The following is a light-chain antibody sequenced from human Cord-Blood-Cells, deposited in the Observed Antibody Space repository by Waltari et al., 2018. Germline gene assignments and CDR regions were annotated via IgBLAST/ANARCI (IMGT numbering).Light chain of an antibody. V-gene: IGLV1-40*01. CDR2: GNS. Sequence: QSVLTQPPSVSGAPGQRVTISCTGSSSNIGDGYDVHWYQQLPGTAPKLLIYGNSNRPSGVPDRFSGSKSGTSASLAITGLQAEDEADYYCQSYDSSLSGNYVFGTGTKVTVL. CDR3: QSYDSSLSGNYV. J-gene: IGLJ1*01. CDR1: SSNIGDGYD.